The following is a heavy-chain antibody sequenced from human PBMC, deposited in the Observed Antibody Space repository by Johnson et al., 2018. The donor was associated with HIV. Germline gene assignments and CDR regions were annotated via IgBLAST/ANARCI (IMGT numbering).Heavy chain of an antibody. V-gene: IGHV3-30*18. Sequence: QVQLVESGGGVVQPGRSLRLSCAASGFTFSSYGMHWVRQAPGKGLEWVAVISYDGSNKYYADSVKGRFTISRDNSKNTLYLQMNSLGAEDTAVYYCAKLPGGNSGFVDAFDIWGQGTMVTVSS. D-gene: IGHD4-23*01. CDR2: ISYDGSNK. CDR1: GFTFSSYG. J-gene: IGHJ3*02. CDR3: AKLPGGNSGFVDAFDI.